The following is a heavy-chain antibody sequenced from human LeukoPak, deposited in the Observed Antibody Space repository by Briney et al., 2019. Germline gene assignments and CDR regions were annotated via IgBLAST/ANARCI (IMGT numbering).Heavy chain of an antibody. D-gene: IGHD2-2*01. J-gene: IGHJ4*02. CDR3: AKGQGYCSSTSCYEVDY. CDR2: ISWNSGSI. Sequence: GGSLRLSCAASGFTFDDYAMHWVRQAPGKGLEWVSGISWNSGSIGYADSVKGRFTISRDNAKNSLYLQMNSLRAEDTALYYCAKGQGYCSSTSCYEVDYWGQGTLVTVSS. V-gene: IGHV3-9*01. CDR1: GFTFDDYA.